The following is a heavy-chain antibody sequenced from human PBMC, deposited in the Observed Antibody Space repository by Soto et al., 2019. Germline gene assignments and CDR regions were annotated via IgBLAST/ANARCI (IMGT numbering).Heavy chain of an antibody. D-gene: IGHD6-19*01. CDR1: GFTFSSYA. Sequence: EVQLLESGGGLVQPGRSLRLSCAASGFTFSSYAMNWVRQAPGKGLEWVSAMSGTGGSTYYADSVKGRFTISRDNFKNTLDPQMHTVGVEETAVVFCAKAGFCSGWEPSDVDHWGQGTLVTVSS. J-gene: IGHJ4*02. V-gene: IGHV3-23*01. CDR2: MSGTGGST. CDR3: AKAGFCSGWEPSDVDH.